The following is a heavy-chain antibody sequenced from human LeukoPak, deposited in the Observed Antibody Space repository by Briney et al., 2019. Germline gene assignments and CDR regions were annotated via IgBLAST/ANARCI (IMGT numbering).Heavy chain of an antibody. J-gene: IGHJ4*02. V-gene: IGHV4-4*07. CDR1: GDSISDYY. CDR3: ARVSYSSGWYRPDY. Sequence: TTSETLSLTCTVSGDSISDYYWSWIGQPAGKGLEWIWRIYSSGSTTYNPSLKSRVTMSVDTSKNQFSLKLSSVTAADTAVYYCARVSYSSGWYRPDYWGQGTLVTVSS. D-gene: IGHD6-19*01. CDR2: IYSSGST.